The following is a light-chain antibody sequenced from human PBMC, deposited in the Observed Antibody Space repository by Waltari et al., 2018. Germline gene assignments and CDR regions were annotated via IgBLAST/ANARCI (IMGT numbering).Light chain of an antibody. V-gene: IGKV1-5*03. CDR1: QNINSW. J-gene: IGKJ2*01. CDR2: RAS. CDR3: QQYNSYST. Sequence: QMTQSPSTLSASVGHTVTITCRASQNINSWLAWYQQKPGKAPKLLIYRASTLESGVPSRFSGSGSGTEFTLTISSLQPDDFATYYCQQYNSYSTFGQGTKLEIE.